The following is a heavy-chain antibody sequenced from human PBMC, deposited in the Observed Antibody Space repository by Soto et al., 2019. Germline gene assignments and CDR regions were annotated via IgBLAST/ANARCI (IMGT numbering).Heavy chain of an antibody. V-gene: IGHV4-31*03. Sequence: SETLSLTCTVSGGSISSGGYYWSWIRQHPGKGLEWIGYIYYSGSTYYNPSLKSRVTISVDTSKNQFSLKLSSVTAADTAVYYCARGRWYTAMVNRGVWFDPWGQGTLVTVSS. CDR3: ARGRWYTAMVNRGVWFDP. D-gene: IGHD5-18*01. J-gene: IGHJ5*02. CDR1: GGSISSGGYY. CDR2: IYYSGST.